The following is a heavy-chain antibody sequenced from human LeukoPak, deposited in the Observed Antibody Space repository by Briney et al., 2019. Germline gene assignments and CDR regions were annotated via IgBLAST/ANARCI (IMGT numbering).Heavy chain of an antibody. J-gene: IGHJ4*02. CDR3: ARDLFSGELFGRLNY. CDR1: GFTFSNYW. Sequence: GGSLRLSCAASGFTFSNYWMTWVRQAPGKGLEWVAHIKEDGGEKHYVDPVKGRFTISRDNAKNSLYLQMNSLRAEDTAMYYCARDLFSGELFGRLNYWGQGTLVTVSS. D-gene: IGHD3-10*01. CDR2: IKEDGGEK. V-gene: IGHV3-7*01.